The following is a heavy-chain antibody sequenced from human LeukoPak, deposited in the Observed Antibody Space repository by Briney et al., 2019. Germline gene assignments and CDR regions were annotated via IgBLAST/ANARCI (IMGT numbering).Heavy chain of an antibody. CDR1: GGSFSGYY. D-gene: IGHD3-16*01. V-gene: IGHV4-34*01. CDR2: ISHSGST. CDR3: ARAMITFGGVNFDY. J-gene: IGHJ4*02. Sequence: SETLSLTCAVYGGSFSGYYWSWIRQPPGKGLEWIGEISHSGSTNYNPSLKSRVTISVDTSKNQFSLKLSSVTAADTAVYYCARAMITFGGVNFDYWGQGTLVTVSS.